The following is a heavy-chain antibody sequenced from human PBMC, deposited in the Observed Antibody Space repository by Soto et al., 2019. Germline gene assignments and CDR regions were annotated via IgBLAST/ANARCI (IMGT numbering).Heavy chain of an antibody. CDR2: IRSKANSYAT. V-gene: IGHV3-73*01. D-gene: IGHD1-26*01. CDR1: GFTFSGSA. Sequence: GGSLRLSCAASGFTFSGSAMHWVRQASGKGLEWVGRIRSKANSYATAYAASVKGRFTISRDDSKNTAYLQMNSLKTEDAAVYYCLVGATRRGYYYYGMDVWGQGTTVTVSS. CDR3: LVGATRRGYYYYGMDV. J-gene: IGHJ6*02.